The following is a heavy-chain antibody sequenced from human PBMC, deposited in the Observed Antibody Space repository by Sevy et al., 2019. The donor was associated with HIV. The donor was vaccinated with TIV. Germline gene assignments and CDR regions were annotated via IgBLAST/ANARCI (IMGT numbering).Heavy chain of an antibody. Sequence: GGSLRLSCAASGFTFSSHEMNWVRQAPGKGLEWVSYITSSGSTMYYADSVKGRFTISRDNAKNSLYLQMNSLRAEDTAIYYCARFLYGGNRDDAFDIWGQGTMVTVSS. CDR2: ITSSGSTM. CDR1: GFTFSSHE. V-gene: IGHV3-48*03. D-gene: IGHD4-17*01. J-gene: IGHJ3*02. CDR3: ARFLYGGNRDDAFDI.